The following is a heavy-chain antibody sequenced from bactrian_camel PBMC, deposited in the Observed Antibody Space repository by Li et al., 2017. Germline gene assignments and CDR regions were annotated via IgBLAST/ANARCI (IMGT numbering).Heavy chain of an antibody. CDR2: IEIDLTPT. J-gene: IGHJ4*01. CDR3: AALKSAGPQSRGPGLDPRLYTL. Sequence: VQLVESGGGSVQAGGSLRLSCAVSRYTMSRYCMAWFRQAPGKAREAVAIIEIDLTPTYSDSVKGRFTISKDNAKSTLYLQMNSLKPEDTAEYYCAALKSAGPQSRGPGLDPRLYTLWGQGTQVTVS. D-gene: IGHD1*01. CDR1: RYTMSRYC. V-gene: IGHV3S6*01.